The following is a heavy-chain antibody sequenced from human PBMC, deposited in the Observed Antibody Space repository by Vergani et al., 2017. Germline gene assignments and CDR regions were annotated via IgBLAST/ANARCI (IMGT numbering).Heavy chain of an antibody. V-gene: IGHV4-61*10. CDR3: ARGALYSGYYFDY. Sequence: QVQLQESGPGLVKPSETLSLTCTVSGGSVSSGSYYWSWIRQPAGKGLEWIGYIYYSGSTNYNPSLKSRVTISVDTSKNQFSLKLSSVTAADTAVYYCARGALYSGYYFDYWGQGTLVTVSS. CDR1: GGSVSSGSYY. J-gene: IGHJ4*02. CDR2: IYYSGST. D-gene: IGHD5-12*01.